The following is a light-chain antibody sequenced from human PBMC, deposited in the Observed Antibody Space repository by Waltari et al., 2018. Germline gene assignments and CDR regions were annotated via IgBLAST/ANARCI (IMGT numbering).Light chain of an antibody. Sequence: SYELTQPSSVSVSPGQTATITCSGDVLANKYARWFQQKPGQAPVVVIYKDSERPSGIPERFSGSSSGTTVFLTISGAQNEDEADYYCYSVADNNRGVVFGGGTKLTVL. V-gene: IGLV3-27*01. CDR2: KDS. CDR1: VLANKY. J-gene: IGLJ2*01. CDR3: YSVADNNRGVV.